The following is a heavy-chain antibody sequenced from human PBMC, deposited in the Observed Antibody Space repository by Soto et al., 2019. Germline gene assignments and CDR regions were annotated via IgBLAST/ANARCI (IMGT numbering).Heavy chain of an antibody. V-gene: IGHV1-3*01. CDR2: INPGNGDT. CDR1: GYSFTKYG. J-gene: IGHJ6*02. D-gene: IGHD2-2*01. Sequence: QVQLVQSGTEVKKPGASVKVSCKTSGYSFTKYGLHWVRQAPGQRLEWIGWINPGNGDTKYSQKFQGRVSITRDTAATSAYMELSSLRSEDSALFYCARTDCSSTSCYNYDHYGMDVWGQGTKVTVSS. CDR3: ARTDCSSTSCYNYDHYGMDV.